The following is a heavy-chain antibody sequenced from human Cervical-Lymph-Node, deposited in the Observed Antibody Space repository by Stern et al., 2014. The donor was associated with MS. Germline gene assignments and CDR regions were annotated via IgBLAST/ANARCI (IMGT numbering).Heavy chain of an antibody. CDR2: IWYDGSNP. CDR3: ASAYSSSHYYFDY. J-gene: IGHJ4*02. D-gene: IGHD6-13*01. CDR1: GFSFSRYA. V-gene: IGHV3-33*01. Sequence: VQLVESGGGVVQPGRSLRLSCAASGFSFSRYAMHWVRQAPGKGLEWVALIWYDGSNPYYADSLTGRFTISRDNFKNTLYLHMTSLRSEDTAVYYCASAYSSSHYYFDYWGQGTLVTVSS.